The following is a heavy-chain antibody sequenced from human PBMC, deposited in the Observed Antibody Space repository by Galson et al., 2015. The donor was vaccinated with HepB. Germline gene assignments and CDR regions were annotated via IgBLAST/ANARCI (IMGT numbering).Heavy chain of an antibody. Sequence: SLRLSCAASGFTFSDYYMSWIRQAPGKGLEWVSYISSSGSSIYYADSVKGRFTISRDNAKNSLYLQMNSLRAGDTAVYYCARECFHQGPIGLPPGALLQEHLWG. J-gene: IGHJ6*01. CDR2: ISSSGSSI. CDR1: GFTFSDYY. V-gene: IGHV3-11*01. D-gene: IGHD3-16*01. CDR3: ARECFHQGPIGLPPGALLQEHL.